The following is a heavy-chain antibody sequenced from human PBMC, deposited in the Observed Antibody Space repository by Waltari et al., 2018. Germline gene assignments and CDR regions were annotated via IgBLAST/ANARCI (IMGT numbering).Heavy chain of an antibody. Sequence: QLQMQESGPGLVKPSETLSLTGIVSGDSISSSTYYWGWIRQPPGKGLEWLGTVYYSGRTFYKSSLKSRVTISADTSKNQFSLKLSSVTAADTATYYCARHGYSTGGPLRRKVDYWGQGALVTVSS. V-gene: IGHV4-39*01. CDR3: ARHGYSTGGPLRRKVDY. J-gene: IGHJ4*02. D-gene: IGHD5-18*01. CDR1: GDSISSSTYY. CDR2: VYYSGRT.